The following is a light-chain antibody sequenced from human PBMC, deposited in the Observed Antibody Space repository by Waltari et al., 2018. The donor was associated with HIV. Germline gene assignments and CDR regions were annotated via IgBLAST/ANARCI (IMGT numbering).Light chain of an antibody. J-gene: IGKJ4*01. CDR3: QQRRNWPLT. Sequence: ELVLTQSPAILSLSQGERAPLSCRASQSVGNYLAWYQHKPGQAPRLLIYDTSNRATGIPARFSGSGSGTDYTLSISSLEPEDFAVYYCQQRRNWPLTFGGGTKVDIK. V-gene: IGKV3-11*01. CDR2: DTS. CDR1: QSVGNY.